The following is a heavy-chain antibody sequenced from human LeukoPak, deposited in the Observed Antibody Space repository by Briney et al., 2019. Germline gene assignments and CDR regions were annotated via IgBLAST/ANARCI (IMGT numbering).Heavy chain of an antibody. CDR2: IRYDGSNK. Sequence: GGSLRLSCAASGFTFSSYGMHWVRQAPGKGLEWVAFIRYDGSNKYYADSVKGRFTISRDNSKNTLYLQMNSLRAEDTAVYYCAKVGARGVIPLPYYYYYYMDVWGKGTTVTISS. J-gene: IGHJ6*03. V-gene: IGHV3-30*02. CDR1: GFTFSSYG. D-gene: IGHD3-10*01. CDR3: AKVGARGVIPLPYYYYYYMDV.